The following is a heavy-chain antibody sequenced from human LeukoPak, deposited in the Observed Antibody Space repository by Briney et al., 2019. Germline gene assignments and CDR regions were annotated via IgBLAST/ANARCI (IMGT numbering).Heavy chain of an antibody. CDR1: VFTLRHYY. D-gene: IGHD1-26*01. CDR3: ARHRGARTYYIT. Sequence: PGGSLRLFCAPSVFTLRHYYMRWMRQAPGKGLEWVSYISSRGSTIYYADSVKGRFTISRYNAKTSLSLQMNSMRAQDTVVFYCARHRGARTYYITWGKGPLVTVPS. CDR2: ISSRGSTI. J-gene: IGHJ4*02. V-gene: IGHV3-11*01.